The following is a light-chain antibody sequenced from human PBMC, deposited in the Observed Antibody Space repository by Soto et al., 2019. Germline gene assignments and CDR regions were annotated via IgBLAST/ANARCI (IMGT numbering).Light chain of an antibody. V-gene: IGLV2-14*01. CDR3: SSYTSSITLYV. J-gene: IGLJ1*01. Sequence: QSALTQPASVSGSPGQSITISCTGTSSDVGGYNYVSWCQQHPGKAPKLMIYDVSNRPSGVSNRFSGSKSGNTASLTISGLQAEDEADYYCSSYTSSITLYVFGTGTKVTVL. CDR1: SSDVGGYNY. CDR2: DVS.